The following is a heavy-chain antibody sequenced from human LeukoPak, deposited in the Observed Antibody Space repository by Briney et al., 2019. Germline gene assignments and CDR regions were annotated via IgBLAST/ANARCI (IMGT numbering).Heavy chain of an antibody. CDR1: GFSFSSYA. CDR3: AKDRAMDYSYGTFDY. J-gene: IGHJ4*02. V-gene: IGHV3-23*01. CDR2: ISGSGGST. D-gene: IGHD5-18*01. Sequence: GGSLTLSCAPSGFSFSSYAIGWVRQAPGDGLEWVSAISGSGGSTYYADSVKGRFTISRDNSKNTLYLQMNSLRAEDTAVYYCAKDRAMDYSYGTFDYWGQGTLVTVSS.